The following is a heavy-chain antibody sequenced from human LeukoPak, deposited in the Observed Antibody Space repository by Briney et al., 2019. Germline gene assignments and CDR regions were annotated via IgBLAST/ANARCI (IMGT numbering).Heavy chain of an antibody. CDR2: ISGSGGST. Sequence: GGSLRLSCAASGFTFSSYAMSWVRQAPGKGLEWVSAISGSGGSTYYADSVKGRFTISRDNSKNTLYLQTNSLRAEDTAVYYCAKAIVVVVAATPNYFDYWGQGTLVTVSS. D-gene: IGHD2-15*01. CDR1: GFTFSSYA. V-gene: IGHV3-23*01. CDR3: AKAIVVVVAATPNYFDY. J-gene: IGHJ4*02.